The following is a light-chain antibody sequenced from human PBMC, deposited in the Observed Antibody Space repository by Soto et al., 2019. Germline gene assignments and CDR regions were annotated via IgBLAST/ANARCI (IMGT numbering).Light chain of an antibody. Sequence: QSVLTQPSSVCGSPGQSITISCTGTSSDVGSYNLVSWYQQHPGKAPKLMIYEGSKRPSGVSNRFYGSKSGNTASLTISGLQAEDEADYYCCSYAGSSTPYVFGTGTKVTVL. CDR3: CSYAGSSTPYV. CDR2: EGS. V-gene: IGLV2-23*01. CDR1: SSDVGSYNL. J-gene: IGLJ1*01.